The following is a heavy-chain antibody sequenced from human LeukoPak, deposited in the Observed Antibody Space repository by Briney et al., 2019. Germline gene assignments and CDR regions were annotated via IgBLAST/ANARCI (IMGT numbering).Heavy chain of an antibody. CDR3: ARSSNTGYSSGWDKFDY. V-gene: IGHV1-46*01. CDR2: INSSGGST. Sequence: ASVKVSCKASGYTFTSYYMHWVRQAPGQGLEWMGIINSSGGSTSYAQKFQGRVTMTRDMSTSTAYMELSSLRSEDTAVYYCARSSNTGYSSGWDKFDYWGQEPWSPSPQ. CDR1: GYTFTSYY. J-gene: IGHJ4*01. D-gene: IGHD6-19*01.